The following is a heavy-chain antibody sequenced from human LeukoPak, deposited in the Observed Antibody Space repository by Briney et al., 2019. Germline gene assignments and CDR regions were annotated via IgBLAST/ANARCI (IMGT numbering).Heavy chain of an antibody. J-gene: IGHJ3*02. CDR1: GFTFSSYG. CDR2: ISGSGGST. CDR3: AKDRDDYVWGSYLGAFDI. V-gene: IGHV3-23*01. D-gene: IGHD3-16*01. Sequence: GGTLRLSCAASGFTFSSYGMSWVRQAPGKGLEWVSAISGSGGSTYYADSVKGRFTISRDNSKNTLYLQMNSLRAEDTAVFYCAKDRDDYVWGSYLGAFDIWGQGTMVTVSS.